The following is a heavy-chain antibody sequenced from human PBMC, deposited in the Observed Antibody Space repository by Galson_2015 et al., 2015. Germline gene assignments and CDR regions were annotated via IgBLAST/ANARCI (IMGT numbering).Heavy chain of an antibody. CDR3: ARDLRDGYNPFDN. Sequence: SLRLSCAASGFPFSSYWMGWVRQAPGKGLEWVAYINQDGSVKYYVDSVKGRFTISRDNAKNSLYLQMNSLRAEDTAVYYCARDLRDGYNPFDNWGQGTLVTVSS. V-gene: IGHV3-7*01. D-gene: IGHD5-24*01. CDR1: GFPFSSYW. CDR2: INQDGSVK. J-gene: IGHJ4*02.